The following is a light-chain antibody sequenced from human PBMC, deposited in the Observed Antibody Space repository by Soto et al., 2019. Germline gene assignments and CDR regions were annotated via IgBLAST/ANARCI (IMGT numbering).Light chain of an antibody. V-gene: IGKV1-12*01. J-gene: IGKJ1*01. CDR1: RDISNS. CDR2: GAS. CDR3: QQTSAFPRT. Sequence: DIQMTQSPSSVSASVGDRLTITCRASRDISNSLAWYQQTPGKAPKLLLRGASSLHRGVPSRFSGGGAGTEFTLPIRSLQPEDFATYYCQQTSAFPRTFGQGTKVDVK.